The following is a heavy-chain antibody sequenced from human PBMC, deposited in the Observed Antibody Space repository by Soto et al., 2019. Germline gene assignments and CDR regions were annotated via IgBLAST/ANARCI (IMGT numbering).Heavy chain of an antibody. D-gene: IGHD6-13*01. J-gene: IGHJ4*02. V-gene: IGHV3-7*01. Sequence: EVQLVESGGGLVQPGGSLRLSCAASGFTFSSYWMSWVRQAPGKGLEWVANIKQDGSEKYYVDSVKGRFTISRDNAKNSLYLQMNSLRDEDTAVYYCARDHFFSSWRYFDYWGQGTLVTVSS. CDR3: ARDHFFSSWRYFDY. CDR1: GFTFSSYW. CDR2: IKQDGSEK.